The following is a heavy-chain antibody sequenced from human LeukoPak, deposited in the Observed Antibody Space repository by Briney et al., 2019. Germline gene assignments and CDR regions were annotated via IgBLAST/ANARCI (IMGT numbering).Heavy chain of an antibody. D-gene: IGHD6-13*01. CDR3: AREGGYSSSWYVNYRMDV. J-gene: IGHJ6*02. CDR2: ISSSSSTI. V-gene: IGHV3-48*01. Sequence: GGSLRLSCAASGFTFSSYSMNWVRQAPGKGLEWVSYISSSSSTIYYADSVKGRFTISRDNAKHSLYLQMNSLSAEDTAVYYCAREGGYSSSWYVNYRMDVWGQGTTVTVSS. CDR1: GFTFSSYS.